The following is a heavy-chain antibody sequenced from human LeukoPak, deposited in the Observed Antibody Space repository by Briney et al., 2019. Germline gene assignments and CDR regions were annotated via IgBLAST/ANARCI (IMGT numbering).Heavy chain of an antibody. CDR3: VRDQGVTYDF. CDR1: GGSISTTSYY. CDR2: VYYSGNT. J-gene: IGHJ4*02. V-gene: IGHV4-39*07. D-gene: IGHD3-10*01. Sequence: PSQTLSLTCSVSGGSISTTSYYWVWIRQPPGKGPEWIGTVYYSGNTYYNPSLKSRVTISVDTSKNQFSLQLNSVTPEDTAVYYCVRDQGVTYDFWGQGTLVTVSS.